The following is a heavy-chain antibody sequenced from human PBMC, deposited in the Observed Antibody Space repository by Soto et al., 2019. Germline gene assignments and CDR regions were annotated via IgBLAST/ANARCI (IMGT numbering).Heavy chain of an antibody. Sequence: SETLSLTCTVSGGSISSYYWSWIRQPAGKGLEWIGRIYTSGSTNYNPSLKSRVTMSVDTSKNQFSLKLSSVTAADTAVYYCARDLVTAIERAFDYWGQGTLVTVST. CDR3: ARDLVTAIERAFDY. CDR1: GGSISSYY. V-gene: IGHV4-4*07. D-gene: IGHD2-21*02. J-gene: IGHJ4*02. CDR2: IYTSGST.